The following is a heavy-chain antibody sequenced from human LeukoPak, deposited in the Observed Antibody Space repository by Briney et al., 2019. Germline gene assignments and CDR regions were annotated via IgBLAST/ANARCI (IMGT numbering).Heavy chain of an antibody. CDR3: AREGAVASEAPDAFDI. Sequence: GASVKVSCKASGYTFTGYYMHWVRQAPGQGLEWMGWINPNSGGTNYAQKFQGRVTMTRDTSISTACMELSRLRSDDTAVYYCAREGAVASEAPDAFDIWGQGTMVTVSS. D-gene: IGHD6-19*01. CDR1: GYTFTGYY. J-gene: IGHJ3*02. V-gene: IGHV1-2*02. CDR2: INPNSGGT.